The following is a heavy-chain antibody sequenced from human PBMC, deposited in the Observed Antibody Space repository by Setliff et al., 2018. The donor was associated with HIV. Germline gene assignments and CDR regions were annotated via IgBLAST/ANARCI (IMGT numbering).Heavy chain of an antibody. V-gene: IGHV3-73*01. CDR2: IRSKADYYAT. CDR1: GFSFSGSP. D-gene: IGHD1-1*01. Sequence: LRLSCAASGFSFSGSPVQWVRQASGKGLEWVGRIRSKADYYATVYAACVKGRFTISREDSKNMAYLQMNSLKTEDTAVYYCTRQDNWNAIDSWGQGTLVTVSS. J-gene: IGHJ4*02. CDR3: TRQDNWNAIDS.